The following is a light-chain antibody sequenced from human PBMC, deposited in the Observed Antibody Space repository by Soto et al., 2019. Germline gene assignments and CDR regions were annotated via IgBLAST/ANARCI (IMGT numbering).Light chain of an antibody. CDR1: SSDVGGYDY. V-gene: IGLV2-14*01. J-gene: IGLJ1*01. Sequence: QSVLTQPASVSGSPGQSITISCTGTSSDVGGYDYVSCYRQHPGKAPKLVIYEVSNRPSGVSNRFSGSKSGNTASLTISGLQAEDEADYYCSSYAGSRTFEVIGSGGKVIV. CDR2: EVS. CDR3: SSYAGSRTFEV.